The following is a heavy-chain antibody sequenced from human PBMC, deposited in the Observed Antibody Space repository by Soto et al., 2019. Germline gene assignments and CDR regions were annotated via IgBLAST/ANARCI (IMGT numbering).Heavy chain of an antibody. V-gene: IGHV3-30*18. J-gene: IGHJ4*02. CDR2: ISNEGRDE. CDR1: GLTFSNYG. CDR3: AKGCGTGSSCYILDY. D-gene: IGHD2-15*01. Sequence: QVHLVESGGGVVQPGRSLRLSCEVSGLTFSNYGMHWVRQAPGKGLEWVAVISNEGRDERYADSVKGRFTISRDNSKNTLHLQMSSLRAEDTAVYYCAKGCGTGSSCYILDYWGQGTLVTVSS.